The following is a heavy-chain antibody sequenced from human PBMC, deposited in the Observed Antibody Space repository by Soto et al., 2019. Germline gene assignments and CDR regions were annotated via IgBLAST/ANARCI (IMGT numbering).Heavy chain of an antibody. V-gene: IGHV3-21*01. CDR1: GFTFSSYS. CDR2: ISSSSSYI. Sequence: GGSLRLSCAASGFTFSSYSMNWVRQAPGKGLEWVSSISSSSSYIYYADSVKGRFTISRDNAKNSLYLQMNSLRAEDTAVYYCASPSGGGSSETLPWGQGTLVTVS. CDR3: ASPSGGGSSETLP. J-gene: IGHJ5*02. D-gene: IGHD2-15*01.